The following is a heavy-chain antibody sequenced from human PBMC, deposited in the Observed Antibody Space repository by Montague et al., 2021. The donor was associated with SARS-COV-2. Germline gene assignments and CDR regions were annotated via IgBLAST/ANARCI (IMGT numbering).Heavy chain of an antibody. Sequence: SETLSLTCTVSGGSITKSNFYWGWIRQPPGKVLEWIGTIYNSATTYYNSSLKSRVTISVDTSKNQFSLRLTSVTAADTAVYFCARDSSAVCRAGTFPSGGGWWLFDLWGRGSPVTVSS. V-gene: IGHV4-39*07. D-gene: IGHD2-15*01. CDR2: IYNSATT. J-gene: IGHJ2*01. CDR3: ARDSSAVCRAGTFPSGGGWWLFDL. CDR1: GGSITKSNFY.